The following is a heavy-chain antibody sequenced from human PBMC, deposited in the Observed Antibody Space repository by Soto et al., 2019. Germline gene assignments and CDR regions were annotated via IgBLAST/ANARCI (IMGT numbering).Heavy chain of an antibody. V-gene: IGHV1-69*13. CDR2: IIPKFGTT. J-gene: IGHJ4*02. D-gene: IGHD2-21*02. Sequence: QVQLVQSGAEVKKPGSSVKVSCKASGGTFSTYGINWVRLAPGQGLEWMGWIIPKFGTTKNAQKSQGRVTLTADESTNTAYMELKYLRSEDTAVYFCAREVDPYDGGNSLSLDYWGQGTLVTVSS. CDR1: GGTFSTYG. CDR3: AREVDPYDGGNSLSLDY.